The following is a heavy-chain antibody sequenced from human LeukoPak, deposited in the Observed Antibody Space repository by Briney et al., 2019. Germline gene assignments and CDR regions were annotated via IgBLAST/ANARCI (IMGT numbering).Heavy chain of an antibody. CDR3: ARENYDGFYYFDY. Sequence: GGSLRLSCAASGFTFSSYEMNWVRQAPGKGLEWVSYISSSGSTIYYADSVKGRFTISRDNAKNSLYLQMNSLRAEDTAVYYCARENYDGFYYFDYWGQGTLVTVSS. CDR2: ISSSGSTI. D-gene: IGHD3-22*01. V-gene: IGHV3-48*03. J-gene: IGHJ4*02. CDR1: GFTFSSYE.